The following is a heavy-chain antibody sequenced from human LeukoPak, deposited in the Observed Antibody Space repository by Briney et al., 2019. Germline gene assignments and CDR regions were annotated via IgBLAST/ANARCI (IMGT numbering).Heavy chain of an antibody. CDR2: IIPIFGTA. D-gene: IGHD1-26*01. CDR3: ASNIVGATTTSSFDY. V-gene: IGHV1-69*05. J-gene: IGHJ4*02. Sequence: SVKVSCKASGGTFSSYAISWVRQAPGQGLEWMGGIIPIFGTANYAQKFQGRVTITTDESTSTAYMELSSLRSEDTAVYYCASNIVGATTTSSFDYWGQGTLVTVSS. CDR1: GGTFSSYA.